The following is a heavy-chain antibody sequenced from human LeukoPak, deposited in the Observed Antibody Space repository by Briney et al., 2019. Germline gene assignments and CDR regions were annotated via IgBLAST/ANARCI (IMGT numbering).Heavy chain of an antibody. CDR3: AKDFMHYGSGRPYYMDV. D-gene: IGHD3-10*01. V-gene: IGHV3-72*01. J-gene: IGHJ6*03. CDR1: GFSFSDHY. CDR2: LRNKTNSYTT. Sequence: PGGSLRLSCAASGFSFSDHYMEWVRQAPGKGLEWLGRLRNKTNSYTTEYGASVKGRFTISRDDSKNTVFLQMNSLRIEDTAMYYCAKDFMHYGSGRPYYMDVWGEGTTVIISS.